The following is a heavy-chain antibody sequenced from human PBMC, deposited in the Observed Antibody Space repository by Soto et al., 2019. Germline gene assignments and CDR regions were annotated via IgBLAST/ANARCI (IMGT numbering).Heavy chain of an antibody. CDR2: IYDRGST. D-gene: IGHD3-10*01. CDR1: GDSLKNHY. V-gene: IGHV4-59*11. Sequence: SETLSLTCAVSGDSLKNHYWAWIRHSPGKGLEWIGNIYDRGSTNYSPALRSLVSMSVDTSKKLFSLKMNYVYAAETAVYYCERYSMVPVDYVEFWGQSPMVT. J-gene: IGHJ4*02. CDR3: ERYSMVPVDYVEF.